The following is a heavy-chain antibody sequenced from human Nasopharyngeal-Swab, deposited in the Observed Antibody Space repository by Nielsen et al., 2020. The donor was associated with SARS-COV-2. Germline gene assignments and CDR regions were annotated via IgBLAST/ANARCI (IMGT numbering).Heavy chain of an antibody. CDR3: ARGLMVRGKPFEY. J-gene: IGHJ4*02. CDR1: GGSFSGYY. Sequence: SETLSLTCAVYGGSFSGYYWSWIRQPPGQGLEWIGEINHSGSTNYNPSLKSRVTISVDTSKNQFSLKLSSVTAADTAVYYCARGLMVRGKPFEYWGQGTLVPVS. D-gene: IGHD3-10*01. CDR2: INHSGST. V-gene: IGHV4-34*01.